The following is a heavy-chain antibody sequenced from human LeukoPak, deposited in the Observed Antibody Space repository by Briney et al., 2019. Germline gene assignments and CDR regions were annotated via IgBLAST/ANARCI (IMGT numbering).Heavy chain of an antibody. V-gene: IGHV4-59*08. CDR1: GASISRYY. J-gene: IGHJ4*02. Sequence: SESLSLTCPVSGASISRYYWNWIRQPPGKGLEWIGYDHDSGDSNYNPSLKIRVTISMDTSKNQFFLHLPSVTAADTAVYYCGTSSHSGSYRAHWGQGTLVTVS. D-gene: IGHD3-10*01. CDR3: GTSSHSGSYRAH. CDR2: DHDSGDS.